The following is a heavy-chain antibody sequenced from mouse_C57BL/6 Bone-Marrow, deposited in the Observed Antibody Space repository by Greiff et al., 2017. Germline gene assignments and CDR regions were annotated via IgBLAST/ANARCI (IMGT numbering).Heavy chain of an antibody. CDR1: GYTFTSYD. V-gene: IGHV1-85*01. D-gene: IGHD1-1*01. CDR3: ARDYGSSYWYFDV. Sequence: QVQLQPSGPELVKPGASVKLSCKASGYTFTSYDINWVKQSPGQGLEWIGWIYPRDGSTKYNEKFKGKATLTVDTSSSTASMELHILTSEDSAVYFCARDYGSSYWYFDVWGTGTTVTVSS. J-gene: IGHJ1*03. CDR2: IYPRDGST.